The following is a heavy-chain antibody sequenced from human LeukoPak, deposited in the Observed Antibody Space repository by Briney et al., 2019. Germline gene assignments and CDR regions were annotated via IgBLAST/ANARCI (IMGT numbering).Heavy chain of an antibody. CDR3: ARVPYLGSSGYLLHEYYFDY. Sequence: SVKVSCKASGGTFSSYAISWVRQAPGQGLEWMGRIIPIFGTANYAQKFQGRVTITTDESTSTAYMELSSLRSEDTAVYYCARVPYLGSSGYLLHEYYFDYWGQGTLVTVSS. CDR2: IIPIFGTA. D-gene: IGHD3-22*01. J-gene: IGHJ4*02. V-gene: IGHV1-69*05. CDR1: GGTFSSYA.